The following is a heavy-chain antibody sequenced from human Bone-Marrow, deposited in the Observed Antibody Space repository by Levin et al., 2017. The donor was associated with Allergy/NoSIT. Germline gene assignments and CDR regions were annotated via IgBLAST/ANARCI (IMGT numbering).Heavy chain of an antibody. CDR1: GFTVGNNY. V-gene: IGHV3-66*02. D-gene: IGHD4-17*01. CDR2: IYSGGGT. J-gene: IGHJ4*02. Sequence: PGGSLRLSCAVSGFTVGNNYMTWVRQAPGKGLEWVSFIYSGGGTHYADSVKGRFTISRDNFKNTLYLQMNSLRDEDTAVYYCGRKTDGPKGDYWGQGTLVTVSS. CDR3: GRKTDGPKGDY.